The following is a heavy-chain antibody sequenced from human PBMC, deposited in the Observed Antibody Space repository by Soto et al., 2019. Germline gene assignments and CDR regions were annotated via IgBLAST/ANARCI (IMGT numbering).Heavy chain of an antibody. D-gene: IGHD2-21*01. CDR1: GFSLSNARMG. J-gene: IGHJ4*02. Sequence: QVTLKESGPVLVKPTETLTLTCTVSGFSLSNARMGVSWIRQPPGKALEWLAHIFSNDETAYSTSLKTRLTLSKDTSKRQVVLTMGNMDPVDTATYSCARTVARMNLDYWGQGTLVTVSS. CDR3: ARTVARMNLDY. CDR2: IFSNDET. V-gene: IGHV2-26*01.